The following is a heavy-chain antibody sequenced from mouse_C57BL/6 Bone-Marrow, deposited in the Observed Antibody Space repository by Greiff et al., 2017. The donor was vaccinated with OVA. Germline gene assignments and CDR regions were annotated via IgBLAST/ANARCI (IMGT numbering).Heavy chain of an antibody. V-gene: IGHV7-1*01. Sequence: EVHLVESGGGLVQSGRSLRLSCATSGFTFSDFYMEWVRQAPGKGLEWIAASRNKANDYTTEYSASVKGRFIVSRDTSQSFLYPQMNALRAEDTAIYDCARDALGTRHWYFDVWGTGTTLTVSS. CDR2: SRNKANDYTT. D-gene: IGHD3-3*01. CDR3: ARDALGTRHWYFDV. CDR1: GFTFSDFY. J-gene: IGHJ1*03.